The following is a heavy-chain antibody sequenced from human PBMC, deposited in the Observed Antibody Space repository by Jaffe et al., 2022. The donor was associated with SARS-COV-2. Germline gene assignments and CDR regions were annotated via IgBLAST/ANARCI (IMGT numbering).Heavy chain of an antibody. CDR1: GFTFDDYA. V-gene: IGHV3-9*01. Sequence: EVQLVESGGGLVQPGRSLRLSCAASGFTFDDYAMHWVRQAPGKGLEWVSGISWNSGSIGYADSVKGRFTISRDNAKNSLYLQMNSLRAEDTALYYCAKGRSGWPSFYFDYWGQGTLVTVSS. CDR3: AKGRSGWPSFYFDY. J-gene: IGHJ4*02. D-gene: IGHD6-19*01. CDR2: ISWNSGSI.